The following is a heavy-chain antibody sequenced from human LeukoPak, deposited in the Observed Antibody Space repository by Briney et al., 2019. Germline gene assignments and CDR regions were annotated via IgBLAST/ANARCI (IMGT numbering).Heavy chain of an antibody. CDR3: AKIRPPAYDI. D-gene: IGHD3-3*02. J-gene: IGHJ3*02. CDR2: ISGRDGST. CDR1: GFTFSSYA. V-gene: IGHV3-23*01. Sequence: GGSLRLSCAASGFTFSSYAMNWVRQAPGKGLEWVSAISGRDGSTYYADSVKGRFTISGDNSKNTLYLQMNSLRAEDTAVYYCAKIRPPAYDIWGQGTMVTVSS.